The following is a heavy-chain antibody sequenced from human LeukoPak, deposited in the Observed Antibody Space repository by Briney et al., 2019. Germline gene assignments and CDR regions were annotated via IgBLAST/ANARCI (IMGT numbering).Heavy chain of an antibody. J-gene: IGHJ4*02. D-gene: IGHD1-26*01. Sequence: AGGSLRLSCAASGFTFSSYGMHWVRQAPGKGLEWVAFIRYDGGNKYYADSVKGRFTISRDNSKNTLYLQMNSLRAEDTAVYYCAKMRSYPLLDYWGQGTLVTVSS. CDR3: AKMRSYPLLDY. CDR1: GFTFSSYG. CDR2: IRYDGGNK. V-gene: IGHV3-30*02.